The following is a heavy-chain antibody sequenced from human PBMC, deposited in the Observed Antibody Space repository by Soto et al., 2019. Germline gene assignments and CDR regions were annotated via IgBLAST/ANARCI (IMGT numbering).Heavy chain of an antibody. CDR1: GYRFTSYD. CDR2: MNPNSGNT. J-gene: IGHJ6*03. D-gene: IGHD3-3*01. Sequence: GASVKVSCRASGYRFTSYDINWVRQATGQGLEWMGWMNPNSGNTGYAQKFQGRVTMTRNTSISTAYMELSSLRSEDTAVYYCARGTDYDFWSVYYPLAYYYYYMDVWGKGTTVTVSS. CDR3: ARGTDYDFWSVYYPLAYYYYYMDV. V-gene: IGHV1-8*01.